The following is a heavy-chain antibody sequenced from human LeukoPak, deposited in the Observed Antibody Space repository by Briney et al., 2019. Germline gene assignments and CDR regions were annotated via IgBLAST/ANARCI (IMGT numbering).Heavy chain of an antibody. Sequence: ASVKVSCKASGYTFTGYYIHWVRQAPGQGLEWMGRINPNSGGTNYAQKFQGRVTMTRDTSISTAYMELSRLRSDDTAVYYCARSSIAVAGTRGDYYYYYYMDVWGKGTTVTVSS. CDR2: INPNSGGT. CDR1: GYTFTGYY. D-gene: IGHD6-19*01. CDR3: ARSSIAVAGTRGDYYYYYYMDV. V-gene: IGHV1-2*06. J-gene: IGHJ6*03.